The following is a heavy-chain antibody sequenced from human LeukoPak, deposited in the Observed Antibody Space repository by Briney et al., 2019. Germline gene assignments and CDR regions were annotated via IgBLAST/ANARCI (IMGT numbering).Heavy chain of an antibody. D-gene: IGHD3-10*01. CDR2: ISGSGGST. Sequence: PGGSLRLSCAASGFTFSSYAMSWVRQAPGKGLEWVSAISGSGGSTYYADSVKGRFTISRDNSKNTLYLQMNSLRAEDTAVYYCAKDLLFGSGSYRKPINWFDPWGQGTLVTVSS. J-gene: IGHJ5*02. CDR1: GFTFSSYA. V-gene: IGHV3-23*01. CDR3: AKDLLFGSGSYRKPINWFDP.